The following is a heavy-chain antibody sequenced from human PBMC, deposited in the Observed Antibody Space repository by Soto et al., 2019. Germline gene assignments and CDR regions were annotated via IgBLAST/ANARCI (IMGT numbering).Heavy chain of an antibody. Sequence: GASVKVSCKVSGYTLTELSMHWVRQAPGKGLEWMGGFDPEDGETIYAQKFQGRVTMTEDTSTDTAYMELSSLRSEDTAVYYCATGNGRYRYFDYWGQGTLVTVSS. CDR2: FDPEDGET. D-gene: IGHD5-12*01. CDR1: GYTLTELS. CDR3: ATGNGRYRYFDY. V-gene: IGHV1-24*01. J-gene: IGHJ4*02.